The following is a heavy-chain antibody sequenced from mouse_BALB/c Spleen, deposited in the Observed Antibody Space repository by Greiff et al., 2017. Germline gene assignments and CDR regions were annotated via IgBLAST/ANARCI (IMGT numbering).Heavy chain of an antibody. J-gene: IGHJ3*01. CDR2: IWSGGST. Sequence: VQVEESGPGLVQPSQCLSISCTASGFSLTSYGVHWVRQSPGKGLEWLGVIWSGGSTDYNAAFITSLSIIKDNSKSKVFFKMNRLQANDTAIYYCARRRYEGFAYWGQGTLVTVSA. CDR3: ARRRYEGFAY. CDR1: GFSLTSYG. V-gene: IGHV2-2*02. D-gene: IGHD2-3*01.